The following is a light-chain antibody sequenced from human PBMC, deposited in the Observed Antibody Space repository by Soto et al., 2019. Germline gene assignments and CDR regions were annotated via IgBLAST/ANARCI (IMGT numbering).Light chain of an antibody. J-gene: IGLJ2*01. V-gene: IGLV2-14*03. CDR1: SSDLGGYNY. CDR3: SSYTSSSTLEI. Sequence: QSVLTQPASVSGSPGQSITISCTGTSSDLGGYNYVSWFQQHPGKAPKLMIYDVSNRPSGVSNRFSGSKSGNTASLTISGLQAEDEADYYCSSYTSSSTLEIFGGGTKLTVL. CDR2: DVS.